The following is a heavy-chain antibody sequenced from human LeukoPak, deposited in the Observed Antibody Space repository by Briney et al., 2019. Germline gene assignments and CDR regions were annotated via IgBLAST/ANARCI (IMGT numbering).Heavy chain of an antibody. J-gene: IGHJ4*02. CDR3: ARDSDWILFDY. Sequence: GGSLRLSCAVSGITFSDRWMTWVRQAPGKGLVWVARVNREGTTTAYADSVKGRFIISRDNSKNTLYLQMNNLRAEDTAVYYCARDSDWILFDYWGQGTPVTVSS. CDR1: GITFSDRW. D-gene: IGHD2-2*03. V-gene: IGHV3-74*03. CDR2: VNREGTTT.